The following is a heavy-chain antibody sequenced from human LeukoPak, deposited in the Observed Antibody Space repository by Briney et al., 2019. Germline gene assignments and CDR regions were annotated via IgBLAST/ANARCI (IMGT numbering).Heavy chain of an antibody. CDR3: ARDARYYYDSSGYPNYYYYYYMDV. CDR2: VNPNSGGT. J-gene: IGHJ6*03. D-gene: IGHD3-22*01. Sequence: ASVKVSCKASGYTFTGYYMHWVRQAPGQGLEWMGWVNPNSGGTNYAQKFQGRVTMTRDTSISTAYMELSRLRSDDTAVYYCARDARYYYDSSGYPNYYYYYYMDVWGKGTTVTVSS. CDR1: GYTFTGYY. V-gene: IGHV1-2*02.